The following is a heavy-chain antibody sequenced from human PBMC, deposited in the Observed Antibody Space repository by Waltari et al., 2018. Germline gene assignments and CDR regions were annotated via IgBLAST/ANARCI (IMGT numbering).Heavy chain of an antibody. J-gene: IGHJ6*03. CDR1: GVSVSSGLHH. CDR2: IYHSGTT. V-gene: IGHV4-30-4*08. D-gene: IGHD3-22*01. CDR3: ARVVKYYDSFGFPSDYMDV. Sequence: QVQLRESGPGLVKPSQPLSLTCSVSGVSVSSGLHHWRWLRQSPGTGLEWFGYIYHSGTTYYNPSLRGRLTLSVDTSNYQSSLKLTSVTAADTAVYYCARVVKYYDSFGFPSDYMDVWGKGTTVIVSS.